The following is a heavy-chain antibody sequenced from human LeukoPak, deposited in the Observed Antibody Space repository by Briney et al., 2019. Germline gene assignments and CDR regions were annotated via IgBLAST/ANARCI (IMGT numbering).Heavy chain of an antibody. D-gene: IGHD2-2*02. J-gene: IGHJ1*01. CDR3: ARSGPYTIAEYFQH. CDR2: IYSGGST. CDR1: GFTVSSNY. Sequence: GGSLRLSCAASGFTVSSNYMSWVRQAPGKGLEWVSVIYSGGSTYYADSVKGRFTISRDNSKNTLYLQMNSLRAEDTAVYYCARSGPYTIAEYFQHWGQGTLVTVSS. V-gene: IGHV3-66*01.